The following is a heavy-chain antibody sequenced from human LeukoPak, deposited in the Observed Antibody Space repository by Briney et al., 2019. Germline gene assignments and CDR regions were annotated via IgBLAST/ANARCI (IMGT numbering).Heavy chain of an antibody. Sequence: ASVKVSCKASGSTFTSYGISWVRQAPGQGLEWMGWISAYNGNTNYAQKLQGRVTMTTDTSTGTAYMELRSLRSDDTAVYYCARWRLYSNFVDYWGQGTPVTVSA. J-gene: IGHJ4*02. CDR1: GSTFTSYG. CDR2: ISAYNGNT. D-gene: IGHD4-11*01. V-gene: IGHV1-18*01. CDR3: ARWRLYSNFVDY.